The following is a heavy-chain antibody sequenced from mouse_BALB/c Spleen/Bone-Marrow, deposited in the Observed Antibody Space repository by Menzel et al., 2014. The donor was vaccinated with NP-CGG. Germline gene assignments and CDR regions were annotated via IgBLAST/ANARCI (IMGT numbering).Heavy chain of an antibody. D-gene: IGHD1-1*01. V-gene: IGHV1S16*01. CDR2: INPSNGGT. J-gene: IGHJ4*01. CDR1: GYTFTSYW. CDR3: TYMGYYGSSYAMDY. Sequence: QVHVKQSGAELVKPGASVKLSCKASGYTFTSYWVHWVKLRPGQGFEWIGEINPSNGGTNYNEKFKRKATLTVDKSSSTAYMQLSSLTSEDSAVYYCTYMGYYGSSYAMDYWGQGTSVTVSS.